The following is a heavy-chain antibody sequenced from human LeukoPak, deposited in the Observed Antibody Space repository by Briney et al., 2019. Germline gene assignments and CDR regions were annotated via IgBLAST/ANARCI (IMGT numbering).Heavy chain of an antibody. J-gene: IGHJ4*02. Sequence: ASVKVSCKASGYTFITSGITWVRQAPGHGLKWMGWISPFNGKTRFAEEFQDRLTMTTDTPTRTAYMVLRSLRSDDTAVYYCARSFKGAVVPYFGYYFDYWGQGTLVTVSS. CDR3: ARSFKGAVVPYFGYYFDY. CDR2: ISPFNGKT. CDR1: GYTFITSG. V-gene: IGHV1-18*01. D-gene: IGHD2-2*01.